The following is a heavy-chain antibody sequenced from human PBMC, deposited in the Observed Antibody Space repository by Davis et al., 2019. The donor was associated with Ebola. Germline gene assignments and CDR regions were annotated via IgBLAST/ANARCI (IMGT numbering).Heavy chain of an antibody. CDR3: ARNGPLRILEWSSYYYYGMDV. J-gene: IGHJ6*02. D-gene: IGHD3-3*01. Sequence: SETLSLTCTVSGGSISSYYWSWIRQPPGQGLEWIGYIYYSGSTNYNPSLKSRVTISVDTSKNQFSLKLSSVTAADTAVYYCARNGPLRILEWSSYYYYGMDVWGQGTTVTVSS. CDR2: IYYSGST. CDR1: GGSISSYY. V-gene: IGHV4-59*01.